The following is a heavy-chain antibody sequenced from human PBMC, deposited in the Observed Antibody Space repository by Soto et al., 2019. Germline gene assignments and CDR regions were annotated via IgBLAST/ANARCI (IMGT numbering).Heavy chain of an antibody. CDR1: GFTFSTYA. D-gene: IGHD3-22*01. CDR2: ISYDGRTK. CDR3: ARTYYFDSSGRYFDL. V-gene: IGHV3-30*04. Sequence: QVQLVESGGGVVQPGRSLRLSCAASGFTFSTYAIHWVRQAPGKGLEWVTVISYDGRTKYYADSVKGRFTISRDNPENTLYLKMNSLRAEYTAVYYCARTYYFDSSGRYFDLWGRGTLVTVSS. J-gene: IGHJ2*01.